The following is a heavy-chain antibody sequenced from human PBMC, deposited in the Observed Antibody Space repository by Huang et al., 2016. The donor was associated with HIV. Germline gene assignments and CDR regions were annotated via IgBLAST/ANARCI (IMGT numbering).Heavy chain of an antibody. CDR3: AKVMVQDFLSSYCFDN. Sequence: EVQLLESGGGLVQPGGSLRLSCAASGFTFNYYSMGWVRQSPGKGLEWVASISGSGGDTPYTDAVKCRFTISRDNSKNTRYLHMRSLKAEDTAVYYCAKVMVQDFLSSYCFDNWGQGSLVTVSS. D-gene: IGHD3-3*01. J-gene: IGHJ4*02. CDR2: ISGSGGDT. CDR1: GFTFNYYS. V-gene: IGHV3-23*01.